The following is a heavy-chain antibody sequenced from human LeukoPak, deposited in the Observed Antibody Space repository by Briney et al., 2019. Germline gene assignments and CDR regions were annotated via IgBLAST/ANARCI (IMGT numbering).Heavy chain of an antibody. Sequence: GGSLRLSCAASGFTFSNAWLNWVRQPPGKGLQWASGISRSGATTGYADSVKGRFTISRDNAKNFVYLQMDRLRAEDTALYYCARIDPVGRTWGQGTLVIVSA. J-gene: IGHJ4*02. V-gene: IGHV3-20*04. D-gene: IGHD1-26*01. CDR3: ARIDPVGRT. CDR2: ISRSGATT. CDR1: GFTFSNAW.